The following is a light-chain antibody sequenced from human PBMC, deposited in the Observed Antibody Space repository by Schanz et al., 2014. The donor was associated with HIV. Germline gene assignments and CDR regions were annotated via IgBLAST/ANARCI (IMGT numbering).Light chain of an antibody. J-gene: IGLJ2*01. CDR3: AAWDDSLNVV. V-gene: IGLV1-44*01. CDR1: SSNIGAGYD. Sequence: QSVLTQPPSASGTPGQRVTISCSGSSSNIGAGYDVHWYQQLPGTAPKLLIYGNSNRPSGVPDRFSGSKSGTSASLAISGLQSEDEADYYCAAWDDSLNVVFGGGTKLTVL. CDR2: GNS.